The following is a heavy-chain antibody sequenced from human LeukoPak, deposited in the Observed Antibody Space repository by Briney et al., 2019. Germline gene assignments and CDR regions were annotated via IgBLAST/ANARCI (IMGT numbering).Heavy chain of an antibody. V-gene: IGHV3-30*18. CDR2: ISYDGSNK. J-gene: IGHJ4*02. CDR3: AKDYDFWSGYSFDY. D-gene: IGHD3-3*01. CDR1: GFTFSSYG. Sequence: GGSLRLSCAASGFTFSSYGMHWVRQAPGKGLEWVAVISYDGSNKYYADSVMGRFTISRDNSKNTLYLQMNSLRAEDTAVYYCAKDYDFWSGYSFDYWGQGTLVTVSS.